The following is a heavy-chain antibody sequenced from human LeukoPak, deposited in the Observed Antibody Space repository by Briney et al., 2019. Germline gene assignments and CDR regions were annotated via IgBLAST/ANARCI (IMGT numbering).Heavy chain of an antibody. CDR2: ISYDGSNK. CDR1: GFTFSSYA. J-gene: IGHJ6*02. V-gene: IGHV3-30-3*01. Sequence: PGGSLRLSCAASGFTFSSYAMHWVRQAPGKGLEWVAVISYDGSNKYYADSVKGRFTISRDNSKNTLYLQMNSLRAEDTAVYYCARTGHYDFWSGNLDVWGQGTTVTVSS. CDR3: ARTGHYDFWSGNLDV. D-gene: IGHD3-3*01.